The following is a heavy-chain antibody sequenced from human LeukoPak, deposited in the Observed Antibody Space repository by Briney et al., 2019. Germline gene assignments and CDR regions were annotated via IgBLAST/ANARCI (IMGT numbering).Heavy chain of an antibody. J-gene: IGHJ4*02. Sequence: SETLSLTCTVSGGSISSGSYYWSWIRQPAGKGLEWIGRIYTSGSTNYNPSLKSRVTISVDTSKNQFSLKLSSVTAADTAVYYCARDPYYGGGFDYWGQGTLVTVSS. D-gene: IGHD4-23*01. V-gene: IGHV4-61*02. CDR3: ARDPYYGGGFDY. CDR2: IYTSGST. CDR1: GGSISSGSYY.